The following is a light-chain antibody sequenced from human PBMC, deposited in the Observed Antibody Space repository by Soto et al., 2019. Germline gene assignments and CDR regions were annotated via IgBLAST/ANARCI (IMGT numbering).Light chain of an antibody. CDR3: QQYGSSPPGIT. J-gene: IGKJ5*01. V-gene: IGKV3-20*01. Sequence: EIVLTQSPATLSLPPGERATLSCRASQSVGNSLAWYQQKPGQAPGLLIHEVSTRATGIPARFSGSGSGTDFTLTISRLEPEDFAVYYCQQYGSSPPGITFGQGTRLEI. CDR2: EVS. CDR1: QSVGNS.